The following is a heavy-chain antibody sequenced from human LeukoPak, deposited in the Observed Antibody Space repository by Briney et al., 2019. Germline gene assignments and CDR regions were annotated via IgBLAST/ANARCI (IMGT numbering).Heavy chain of an antibody. CDR2: ISSSRSHI. CDR1: GFTFSSYS. J-gene: IGHJ4*02. V-gene: IGHV3-21*01. CDR3: ARSYGAFSGPVAY. D-gene: IGHD4-17*01. Sequence: GGSLRLSCAASGFTFSSYSMNWVRQAPGKGMEWVSSISSSRSHIYYADSVKGRFTISRDNAKNSLYLQMNSLRGEDTAVYYCARSYGAFSGPVAYWGQGTLVTLSS.